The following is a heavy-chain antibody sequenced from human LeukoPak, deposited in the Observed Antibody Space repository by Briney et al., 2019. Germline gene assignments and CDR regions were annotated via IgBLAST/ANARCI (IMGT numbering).Heavy chain of an antibody. Sequence: SETLSLTFTVSGGSISSSSYYWGWIRQPPGKGLEWIGSIYYSGSSYYNPSLKSRVTISVDTSKKQFPLKLSSVTAADTAVYYCARHDYSNNWFDPWGQGTLVTVSS. J-gene: IGHJ5*02. CDR1: GGSISSSSYY. CDR2: IYYSGSS. CDR3: ARHDYSNNWFDP. D-gene: IGHD2/OR15-2a*01. V-gene: IGHV4-39*01.